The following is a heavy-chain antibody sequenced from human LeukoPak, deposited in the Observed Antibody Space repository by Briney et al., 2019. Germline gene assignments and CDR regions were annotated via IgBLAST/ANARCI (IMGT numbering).Heavy chain of an antibody. Sequence: ASVKVSCKASGYTFTGYYMHWVRQAPGQGLEWMGWINPNSGGTNYAQKSQGRVTMTRDTSISTAYMELSRLRSDDTAVYYCAREFDIVVVPAAIVAFDIWGQGTMVTVSS. V-gene: IGHV1-2*02. CDR1: GYTFTGYY. CDR2: INPNSGGT. CDR3: AREFDIVVVPAAIVAFDI. D-gene: IGHD2-2*01. J-gene: IGHJ3*02.